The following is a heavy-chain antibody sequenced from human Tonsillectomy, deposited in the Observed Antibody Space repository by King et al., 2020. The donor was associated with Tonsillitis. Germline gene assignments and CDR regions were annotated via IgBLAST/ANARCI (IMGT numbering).Heavy chain of an antibody. CDR2: ISFDASRE. CDR3: AGERLYSSAGVIAY. CDR1: GFAFRSYG. J-gene: IGHJ4*02. V-gene: IGHV3-33*05. D-gene: IGHD6-19*01. Sequence: VQLVESGGGVVQPGRSLRLSCASSGFAFRSYGMHWVRQAPGKGLEWVAVISFDASREKYADAVRGRFTISRDNSKNTLYLQMNSLRAEDTAVSYCAGERLYSSAGVIAYWGQGSLLSVPS.